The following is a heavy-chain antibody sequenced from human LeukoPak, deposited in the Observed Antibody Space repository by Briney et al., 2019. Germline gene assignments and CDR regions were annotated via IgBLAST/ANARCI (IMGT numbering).Heavy chain of an antibody. CDR3: VRDHDYGDYDY. V-gene: IGHV3-11*04. J-gene: IGHJ4*02. CDR1: GFTFIDYY. Sequence: GGSLRLSCAASGFTFIDYYMSWIRQAPGKGLEWVAYISSSGASISYADAVKGRFTICRDNTKKSVYLQMNSLRVEDTAIYYCVRDHDYGDYDYWGQGIVVTVSS. CDR2: ISSSGASI. D-gene: IGHD4-17*01.